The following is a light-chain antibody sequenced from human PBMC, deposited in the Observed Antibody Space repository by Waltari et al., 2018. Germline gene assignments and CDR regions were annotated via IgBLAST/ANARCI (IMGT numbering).Light chain of an antibody. Sequence: SYVLTQPPSVSVAPGQTATITCGGNNIGRKSVHWYQQKPGQAPVLVVYDDSDRPSGIPERFSGSSSGTMATLTISGAQVEDEADYYCYSTDSSGNHGVFGGGTKLTVL. V-gene: IGLV3-21*02. CDR2: DDS. CDR3: YSTDSSGNHGV. CDR1: NIGRKS. J-gene: IGLJ2*01.